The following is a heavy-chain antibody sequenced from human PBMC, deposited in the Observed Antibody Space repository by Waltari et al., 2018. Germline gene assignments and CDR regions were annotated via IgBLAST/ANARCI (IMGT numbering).Heavy chain of an antibody. V-gene: IGHV3-74*01. D-gene: IGHD6-6*01. CDR2: VNSEGTST. CDR1: GSPFSSYW. J-gene: IGHJ3*02. Sequence: EVQLVESGGGLGQPGGSLRLSCAASGSPFSSYWVHWVRQAPGRGLVGVCRVNSEGTSTGYADSVKGRFTISRANAKKPLYLQMNSLRAEDTAVYYCTRSTSISNAFNIWGQGTMVTVSS. CDR3: TRSTSISNAFNI.